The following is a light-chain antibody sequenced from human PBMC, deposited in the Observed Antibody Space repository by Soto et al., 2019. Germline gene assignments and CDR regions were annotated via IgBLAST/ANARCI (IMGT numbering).Light chain of an antibody. J-gene: IGKJ1*01. CDR1: QSVSRY. CDR3: QQRSSWPVT. Sequence: EIVLTQSPVTLSLSPGERATLSCRASQSVSRYFAWYQQKPGQAPRLLIYDASNRATGVPARFSGSGSGTDFTLTISSLEPEDFAVSYCQQRSSWPVTFGQGTKVEI. V-gene: IGKV3-11*01. CDR2: DAS.